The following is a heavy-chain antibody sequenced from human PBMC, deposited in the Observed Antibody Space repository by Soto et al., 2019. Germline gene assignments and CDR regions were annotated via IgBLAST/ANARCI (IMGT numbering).Heavy chain of an antibody. D-gene: IGHD3-22*01. CDR2: IIPILGIA. Sequence: QVQLVQSGAEVKKPGSSVKVSCKASGGTFSSCTISWVRQAPGRGLEWMGRIIPILGIANYAQKFQGRVTITADKSTSTAYMELSSLRSEDTAVYYCARIESADYYYDSSGPTVDYWGQGTLVTVSS. CDR3: ARIESADYYYDSSGPTVDY. V-gene: IGHV1-69*02. J-gene: IGHJ4*02. CDR1: GGTFSSCT.